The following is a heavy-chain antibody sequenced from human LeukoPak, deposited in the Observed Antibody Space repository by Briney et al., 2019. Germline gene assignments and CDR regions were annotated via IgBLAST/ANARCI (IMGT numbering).Heavy chain of an antibody. CDR2: ISCGSTYI. J-gene: IGHJ6*03. Sequence: PGGSLRLSCAASGFTFSHYTINWIRQAPGKGLEWVASISCGSTYIFYSPSVGGRVYPGSRGGRRFTVSRDDAKNSLFLQMDSLRAEDTAVYYCARDQRTGNYHYYYYMDVWGKGTTVTVSS. CDR1: GFTFSHYT. V-gene: IGHV3-21*01. D-gene: IGHD3-10*01. CDR3: ARDQRTGNYHYYYYMDV.